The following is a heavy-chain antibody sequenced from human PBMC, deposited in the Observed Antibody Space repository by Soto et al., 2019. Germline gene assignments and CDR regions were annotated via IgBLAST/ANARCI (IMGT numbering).Heavy chain of an antibody. D-gene: IGHD3-10*01. CDR3: ARPPMVRGAYFDY. Sequence: SETLSLTCAVYGGSFSGYYWSWIRQPPGKGLEWIGEINHSGSTNYNPSLKSRVTISVDTSKNQFSLKLSSVTAADTAVYYCARPPMVRGAYFDYWGQGTLVTVSS. CDR2: INHSGST. CDR1: GGSFSGYY. V-gene: IGHV4-34*01. J-gene: IGHJ4*02.